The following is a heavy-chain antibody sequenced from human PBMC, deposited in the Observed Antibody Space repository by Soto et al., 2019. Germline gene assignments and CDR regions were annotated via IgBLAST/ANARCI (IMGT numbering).Heavy chain of an antibody. CDR3: ARDSVAITGTMHWFDP. CDR1: GFTFSSNW. J-gene: IGHJ5*02. D-gene: IGHD1-7*01. Sequence: GGSLRLSCAASGFTFSSNWMHWVRQAPGKGLEWVANIKQDGSEKYYVDSVKGRFTISRDNAKNSLYLQMNSLRADDTAVYYCARDSVAITGTMHWFDPWGQGTLVTVSS. CDR2: IKQDGSEK. V-gene: IGHV3-7*03.